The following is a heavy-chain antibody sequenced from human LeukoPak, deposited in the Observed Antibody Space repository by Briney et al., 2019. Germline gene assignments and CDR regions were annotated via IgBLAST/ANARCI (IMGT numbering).Heavy chain of an antibody. D-gene: IGHD3-3*01. CDR2: IYYSGST. Sequence: SETLSLTCTVSGGSISSYYWSWIRQPPGKGLEWIGYIYYSGSTNYNPSLKSRVTISVDTSKNQFSLKLSSVTAADTAVYYCARDRVVTIFGVVIGAWFDPWGQGTLVTVSS. CDR3: ARDRVVTIFGVVIGAWFDP. CDR1: GGSISSYY. V-gene: IGHV4-59*12. J-gene: IGHJ5*02.